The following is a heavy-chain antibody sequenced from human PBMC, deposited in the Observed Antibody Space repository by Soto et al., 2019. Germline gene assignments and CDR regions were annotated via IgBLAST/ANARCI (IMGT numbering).Heavy chain of an antibody. CDR3: ARSYDYDSSGYYRSFFQQ. CDR1: GLTFSSYG. Sequence: GGSLRLSCAASGLTFSSYGMHWVRQAPGKGLEWVAVIWYDGSNKYYADSVKGRFTISRDNSKNTLYLQMNSLRAEDTAVYYCARSYDYDSSGYYRSFFQQWGQRTLVTVSS. CDR2: IWYDGSNK. D-gene: IGHD3-22*01. J-gene: IGHJ1*01. V-gene: IGHV3-33*01.